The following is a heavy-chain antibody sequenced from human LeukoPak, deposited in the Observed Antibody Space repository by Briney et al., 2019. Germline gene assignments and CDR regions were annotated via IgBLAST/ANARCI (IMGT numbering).Heavy chain of an antibody. V-gene: IGHV4-59*08. CDR3: ARADNGCYDY. CDR2: IYFSGST. CDR1: GGSISSYY. J-gene: IGHJ4*02. Sequence: PSETLSLTCTVSGGSISSYYWSWIRQPPGKGLEWIGQIYFSGSTSYNPSLKSRVTITVDTSKNQFSLKLSSVTAADTAVYYCARADNGCYDYWGQGTLVTVSS. D-gene: IGHD2-15*01.